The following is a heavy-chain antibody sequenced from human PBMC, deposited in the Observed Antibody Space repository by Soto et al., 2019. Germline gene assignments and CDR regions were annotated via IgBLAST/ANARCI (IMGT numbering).Heavy chain of an antibody. Sequence: LVNPTQTLTLTCTFSGFSLSTSGMCVSWIRQPPGKALEWLALIDWDDDKYYSTSLKTRLTISKDTSKNQVVLTMTNMDPVDTATYYCARTLYGSGSSFNWFDPWGQGTLVTVSS. CDR3: ARTLYGSGSSFNWFDP. D-gene: IGHD3-10*01. J-gene: IGHJ5*02. CDR2: IDWDDDK. V-gene: IGHV2-70*01. CDR1: GFSLSTSGMC.